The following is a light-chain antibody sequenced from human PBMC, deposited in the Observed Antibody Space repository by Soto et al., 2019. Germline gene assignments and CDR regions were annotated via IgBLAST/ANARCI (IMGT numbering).Light chain of an antibody. J-gene: IGKJ1*01. V-gene: IGKV1-5*02. Sequence: DIQMTQSPSTVSASVGDRFTIVCRASQSINNLLAWYQQKPGKAPKFLIYDVSTLESGVPSRFSGSGSGTEFTLTISSLQPDDFATYYCQQYNSYLFGQGTKVDI. CDR1: QSINNL. CDR3: QQYNSYL. CDR2: DVS.